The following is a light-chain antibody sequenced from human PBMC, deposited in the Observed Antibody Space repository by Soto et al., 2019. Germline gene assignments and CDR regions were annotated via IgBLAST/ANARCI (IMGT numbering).Light chain of an antibody. CDR3: LQANTFPIT. CDR1: QSIYRY. CDR2: AAS. J-gene: IGKJ5*01. Sequence: IHMTQSPSSLSASLGDRVTITCRASQSIYRYLNWYQQEPGKAPKLLIYAASSLQSGVPSRFSGSGSGTDFTLTISSLQPEDFATYYCLQANTFPITFGQGTRLEI. V-gene: IGKV1-39*01.